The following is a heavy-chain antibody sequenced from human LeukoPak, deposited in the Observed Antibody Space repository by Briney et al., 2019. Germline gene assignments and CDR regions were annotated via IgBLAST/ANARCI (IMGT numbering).Heavy chain of an antibody. Sequence: SVKVSCKASGGTFSSYAVSWVRQAPGQGLEWMGGIIPIFGTANYAQKFQGRVTITADESTSTAYMELSSLRSEDTAVYYCASNNVDTAMDAFDYWGQGTLVTVSS. CDR1: GGTFSSYA. V-gene: IGHV1-69*01. CDR3: ASNNVDTAMDAFDY. D-gene: IGHD5-18*01. J-gene: IGHJ4*02. CDR2: IIPIFGTA.